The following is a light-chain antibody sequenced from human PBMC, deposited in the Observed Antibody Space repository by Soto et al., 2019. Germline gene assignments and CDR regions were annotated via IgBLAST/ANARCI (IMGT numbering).Light chain of an antibody. Sequence: LTQPPSVSGSPGQSVTISCTGTSSDVGSYNRVSWYQQPPGTAPKLLIYEVSNRPSGVPDRFSGSKSGNTASLTISGLQAEDEADYYCSSYTSSSTYVFGSGTKVTVL. CDR3: SSYTSSSTYV. CDR2: EVS. J-gene: IGLJ1*01. CDR1: SSDVGSYNR. V-gene: IGLV2-18*02.